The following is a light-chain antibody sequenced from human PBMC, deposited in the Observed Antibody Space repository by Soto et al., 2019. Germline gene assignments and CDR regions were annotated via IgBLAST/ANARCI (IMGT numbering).Light chain of an antibody. CDR3: SSYTSSSTQV. V-gene: IGLV2-14*01. J-gene: IGLJ1*01. CDR1: SSDVGGYNY. Sequence: QSVLTQPASVSGSPGQSITISCTGTSSDVGGYNYVSWYQQHPGKAPKVMIYDVSNRPSGVSNRFSGSKSGNTASLTISGLQAEDEADYYCSSYTSSSTQVFGTGTKLTVL. CDR2: DVS.